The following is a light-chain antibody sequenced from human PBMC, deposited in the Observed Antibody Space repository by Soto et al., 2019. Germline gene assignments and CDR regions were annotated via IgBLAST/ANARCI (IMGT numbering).Light chain of an antibody. V-gene: IGKV3-20*01. CDR2: GAS. CDR1: QSVSSSY. J-gene: IGKJ4*01. CDR3: QQYGSSLGVT. Sequence: IGLTQSPGTLSLYPGERATLSCRAIQSVSSSYLAWYQQKPGQAPRLLIYGASSRATGIPDRFSGSGSGTDFTLTISRLEPEDFAVYYCQQYGSSLGVTFGGGSKADI.